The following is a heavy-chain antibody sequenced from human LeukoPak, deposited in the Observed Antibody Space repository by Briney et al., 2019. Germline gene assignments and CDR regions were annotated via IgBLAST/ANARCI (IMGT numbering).Heavy chain of an antibody. Sequence: SETLSLPCAVYGGSFSGYYWSWIRQPPGKGLEWIGEINHSGSTNYNPSLKSRVTISVDRSKNQFSLKLSSVTAADTAVYYCARERSSSWQNWGQGTLVTVSS. CDR1: GGSFSGYY. D-gene: IGHD6-13*01. V-gene: IGHV4-34*01. J-gene: IGHJ4*02. CDR2: INHSGST. CDR3: ARERSSSWQN.